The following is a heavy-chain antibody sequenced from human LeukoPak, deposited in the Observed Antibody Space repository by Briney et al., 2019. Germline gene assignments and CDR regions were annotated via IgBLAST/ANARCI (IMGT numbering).Heavy chain of an antibody. J-gene: IGHJ4*02. D-gene: IGHD1-26*01. CDR1: GFTDSSNY. CDR2: IYSGGST. CDR3: ARGAPDSGSSAAFDY. Sequence: GGSLRLSCAASGFTDSSNYMSWVRQAPGKGLEWVSVIYSGGSTYYADSVKGRFTISRDKSKNTLYLQMNSLRAEDTAVYYCARGAPDSGSSAAFDYWGQGTLVTLSS. V-gene: IGHV3-53*01.